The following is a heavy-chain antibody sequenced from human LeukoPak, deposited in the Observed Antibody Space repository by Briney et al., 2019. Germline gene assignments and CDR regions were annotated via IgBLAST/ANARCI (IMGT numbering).Heavy chain of an antibody. CDR2: ISSSGSTI. V-gene: IGHV3-11*01. CDR3: ARVGVVVITQTDFDY. Sequence: TPGGSLRLSCAASGFTFSDYYMSWIRQAPGKGLEWVSYISSSGSTIYYADSVKGRFTISRDNAKNSLYLQMSSLRAEDTAVYYCARVGVVVITQTDFDYWGQGTLVTVSS. CDR1: GFTFSDYY. D-gene: IGHD3-22*01. J-gene: IGHJ4*02.